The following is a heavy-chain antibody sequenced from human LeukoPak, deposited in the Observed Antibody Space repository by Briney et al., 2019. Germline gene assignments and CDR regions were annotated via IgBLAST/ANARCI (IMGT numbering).Heavy chain of an antibody. D-gene: IGHD6-13*01. J-gene: IGHJ4*02. Sequence: PGGSLRLSCAASGFTFSSYAMHWVRQAPGKGLEWVAVISYDGSNKYYADSVKGRFTISRDNSQNTLYLQMNSLRAEDTAVYYCALQGYLVAFEYWGRGTLVTVSS. CDR2: ISYDGSNK. CDR3: ALQGYLVAFEY. CDR1: GFTFSSYA. V-gene: IGHV3-30-3*01.